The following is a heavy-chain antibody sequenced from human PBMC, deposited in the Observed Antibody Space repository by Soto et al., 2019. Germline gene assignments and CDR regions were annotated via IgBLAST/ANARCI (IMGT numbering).Heavy chain of an antibody. CDR2: ISWNSGSI. CDR3: AKDIKLRAYYFDY. J-gene: IGHJ4*02. V-gene: IGHV3-9*01. Sequence: GGSLRHSCAASGFTFDDYAMHWVRQAPGKGLEWVSGISWNSGSIGYADSVKGRFTISRDNAKNSLYLQMNSLRAEDTALYYCAKDIKLRAYYFDYWGQGTLVTVSS. D-gene: IGHD1-7*01. CDR1: GFTFDDYA.